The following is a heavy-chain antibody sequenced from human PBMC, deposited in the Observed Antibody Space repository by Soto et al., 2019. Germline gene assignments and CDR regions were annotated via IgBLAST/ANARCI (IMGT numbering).Heavy chain of an antibody. CDR3: ARVGYSGYDQAAAGTNYYYGMDV. Sequence: PSETLSLTCTVSGGSISSGGYYWSWIRQHPGKGLVWIGYIYYSGSTYYNPSLKSRVTISVDTSKNQFSLKLSSVTAADTAVYYCARVGYSGYDQAAAGTNYYYGMDVWGQGTTVTVSS. CDR1: GGSISSGGYY. D-gene: IGHD5-12*01. J-gene: IGHJ6*02. CDR2: IYYSGST. V-gene: IGHV4-31*03.